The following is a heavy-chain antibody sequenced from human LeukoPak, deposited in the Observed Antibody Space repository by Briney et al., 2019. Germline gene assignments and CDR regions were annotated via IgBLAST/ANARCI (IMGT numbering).Heavy chain of an antibody. Sequence: SETLSLTCTVSGGSISSSGYYWGWIRQPPGKGLEWIGSIYYSGSTYYNPSLRSRVTISVDTSKNQFPLKLSSVTAADTAVYYCARLRKQLGLDVWGQGTTVTVSS. J-gene: IGHJ6*02. CDR1: GGSISSSGYY. CDR3: ARLRKQLGLDV. D-gene: IGHD6-6*01. CDR2: IYYSGST. V-gene: IGHV4-39*01.